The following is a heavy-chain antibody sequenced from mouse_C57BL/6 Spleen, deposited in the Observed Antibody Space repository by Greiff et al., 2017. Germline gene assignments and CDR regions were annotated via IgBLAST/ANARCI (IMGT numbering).Heavy chain of an antibody. D-gene: IGHD1-1*01. V-gene: IGHV1-7*01. J-gene: IGHJ2*01. CDR1: GYTFTSYW. Sequence: VQLQQSGADLAKPGASVKLSCKASGYTFTSYWMHWVNQRPGQGLEWIGYINPSSGYTKYNQKFKDKVTLSVDKSSSTAYMQLSSLTYEDSAGDYCARRDYGSLDYWGQGTTLTVSS. CDR2: INPSSGYT. CDR3: ARRDYGSLDY.